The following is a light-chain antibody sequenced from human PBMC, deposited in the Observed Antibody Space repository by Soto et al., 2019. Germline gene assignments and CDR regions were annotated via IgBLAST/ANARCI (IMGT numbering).Light chain of an antibody. CDR2: FNDDGTH. CDR3: QTGDSDPL. CDR1: NGHSTFA. Sequence: QSVLTQPPSASASLGASVNLTCTLSNGHSTFAIAWHQQQPEKGPRFLMKFNDDGTHKKGDGIPDRFSGSSSGAERYLTIANHQSDDEADYYCQTGDSDPLFGGGTKVTVL. J-gene: IGLJ2*01. V-gene: IGLV4-69*01.